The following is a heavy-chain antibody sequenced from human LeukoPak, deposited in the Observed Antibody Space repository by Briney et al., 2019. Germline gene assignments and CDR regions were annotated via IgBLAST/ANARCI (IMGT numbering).Heavy chain of an antibody. J-gene: IGHJ4*02. V-gene: IGHV3-30*02. CDR1: GFTFSNYG. D-gene: IGHD6-13*01. CDR2: ISFDGSQK. Sequence: GGSLRLSCAASGFTFSNYGMHWVRQAPGKGLEWVALISFDGSQKYYADSVKGRFTISRDNSKSTVYLQMNSLRVEDAAVYYCARDHEQPYYYFDYWGQGTLVTVSS. CDR3: ARDHEQPYYYFDY.